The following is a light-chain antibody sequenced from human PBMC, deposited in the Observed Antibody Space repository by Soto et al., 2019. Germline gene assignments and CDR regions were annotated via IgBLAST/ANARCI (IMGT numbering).Light chain of an antibody. CDR2: SNN. CDR1: SSNIGSNT. J-gene: IGLJ2*01. CDR3: AAWDDSLNGVV. V-gene: IGLV1-44*01. Sequence: QLVLTQPPSASGTPGQRVTISCSGSSSNIGSNTVNWYQQLPGTAPRLLIYSNNRRPSGVPDRFSGSKSGTSASLAISGLQSEDEADYYCAAWDDSLNGVVFGGGTKLTVL.